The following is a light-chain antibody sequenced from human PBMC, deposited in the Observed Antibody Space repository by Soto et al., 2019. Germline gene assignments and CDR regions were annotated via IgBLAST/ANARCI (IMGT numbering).Light chain of an antibody. CDR1: QSVGTD. CDR2: GAS. V-gene: IGKV3-15*01. Sequence: EIVMTQSPATLSVSPGERATLSCRASQSVGTDLAWYQQKPGQGPRLLIYGASTRFSGVPARFSGSGFGTEFTLTISSLQSEDFAVYYCQQYKNWPLFGQGTRLEI. CDR3: QQYKNWPL. J-gene: IGKJ5*01.